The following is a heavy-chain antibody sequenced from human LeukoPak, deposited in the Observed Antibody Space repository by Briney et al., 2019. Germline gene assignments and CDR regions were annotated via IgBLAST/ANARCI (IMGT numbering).Heavy chain of an antibody. D-gene: IGHD6-6*01. J-gene: IGHJ4*02. CDR2: ISSSSSYI. V-gene: IGHV3-21*01. Sequence: GGSLRLSCAVSGFTFSSYSMNWVRQAPGKGLEWVSSISSSSSYIYYADSVKGRFTISRDNAKNSLYLQMNSLRAEDTAVYYCARDREYSSSSTTFDYWGQGTLVTVSS. CDR1: GFTFSSYS. CDR3: ARDREYSSSSTTFDY.